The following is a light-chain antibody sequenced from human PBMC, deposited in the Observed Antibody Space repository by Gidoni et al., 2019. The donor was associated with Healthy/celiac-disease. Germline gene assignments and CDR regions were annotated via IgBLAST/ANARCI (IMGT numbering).Light chain of an antibody. V-gene: IGKV1-5*03. Sequence: IQMTQSPSTLSASVGDRVTITCRASQSISSWLAWYQQKPGKAPKLLIYQAYSLERRVPSRFSGSGAGTEFTLTSSSLQADDFATYCCQQYNSYSRTFGQGTKVEIK. CDR3: QQYNSYSRT. J-gene: IGKJ1*01. CDR2: QAY. CDR1: QSISSW.